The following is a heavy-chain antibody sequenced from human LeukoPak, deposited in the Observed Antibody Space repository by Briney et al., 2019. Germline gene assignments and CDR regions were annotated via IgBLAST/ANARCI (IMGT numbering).Heavy chain of an antibody. CDR1: GFTFSSYA. Sequence: PGGSLRLSCAASGFTFSSYAMSWVRQAPGKGLEWVSVSSGSGGSTYYADSVKGRFTISRDNPKNTLFLHMTSLRAEDTAVYYCAKVRDGSGSYYKGRAFDIWGQGTTVTVSS. V-gene: IGHV3-23*01. CDR3: AKVRDGSGSYYKGRAFDI. J-gene: IGHJ3*02. D-gene: IGHD3-10*01. CDR2: SSGSGGST.